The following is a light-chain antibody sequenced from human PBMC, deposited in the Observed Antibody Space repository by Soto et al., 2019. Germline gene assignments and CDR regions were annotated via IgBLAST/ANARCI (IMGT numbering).Light chain of an antibody. Sequence: SYELTQPPSVSVSPGQTASITCSGDNLGNKYACWYQQRPGQSPVLVIYHDSKRPSGIPERFSGSNSGNTATLTISGTQAMDEADYYCQAWDSSTAHVVFGGGTKLTVL. CDR2: HDS. CDR1: NLGNKY. J-gene: IGLJ2*01. V-gene: IGLV3-1*01. CDR3: QAWDSSTAHVV.